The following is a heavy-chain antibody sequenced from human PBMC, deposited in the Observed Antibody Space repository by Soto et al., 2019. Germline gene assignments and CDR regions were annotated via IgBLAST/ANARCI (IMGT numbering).Heavy chain of an antibody. V-gene: IGHV4-31*03. CDR3: ARGDGRGSSSYYGMDV. D-gene: IGHD6-6*01. J-gene: IGHJ6*02. CDR1: GGSISSGGYY. Sequence: LSLTCTVSGGSISSGGYYWSWIRQHPGKGLEWIGYIYDSGSSYYNPSLKSRVSIPVDTPKNQFSLKLSSVTAADTAIYYCARGDGRGSSSYYGMDVWGQGTTVTVSS. CDR2: IYDSGSS.